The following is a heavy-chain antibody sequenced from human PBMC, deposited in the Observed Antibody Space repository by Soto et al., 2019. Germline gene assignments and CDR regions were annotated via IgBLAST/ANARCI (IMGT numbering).Heavy chain of an antibody. Sequence: GGSLRLSCAASGFTFSSYGMHWVRQAPGKGLEWVAVIWYDGSNKYYADSVKGRFTISGDNSKNTLYLQMNSLRAEDTAVYYCAGDQGHYDFWSGYSPPGGMDVWGQGTTVTVSS. D-gene: IGHD3-3*01. CDR1: GFTFSSYG. CDR3: AGDQGHYDFWSGYSPPGGMDV. V-gene: IGHV3-33*01. CDR2: IWYDGSNK. J-gene: IGHJ6*02.